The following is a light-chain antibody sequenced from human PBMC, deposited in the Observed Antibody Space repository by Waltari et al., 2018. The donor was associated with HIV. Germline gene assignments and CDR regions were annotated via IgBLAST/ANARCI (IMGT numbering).Light chain of an antibody. V-gene: IGLV3-1*01. Sequence: SYELTQPPSVSVSPGQTARITCSGNKLGDKYACWYQQKPGQSPVLVMYQDDRRPAGIPERFSGSNSGNTATLTISGTQAMDEADYYCQAWDRSTTVVFGAGTKVTVL. J-gene: IGLJ2*01. CDR2: QDD. CDR3: QAWDRSTTVV. CDR1: KLGDKY.